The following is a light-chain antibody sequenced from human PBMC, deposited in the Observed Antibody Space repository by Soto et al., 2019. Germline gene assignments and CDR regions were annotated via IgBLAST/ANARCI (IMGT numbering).Light chain of an antibody. V-gene: IGKV3-20*01. Sequence: EIVMTQSPGTLSLSPGERATLSCRAIQSVSSSYLAWYQQKPGQAPRLLIYGASSRATGLPDRFSGSGSGTDFTLTISRLEPEDFAVYYCQQYVSSPPSITFGQGTRLEI. CDR3: QQYVSSPPSIT. J-gene: IGKJ5*01. CDR1: QSVSSSY. CDR2: GAS.